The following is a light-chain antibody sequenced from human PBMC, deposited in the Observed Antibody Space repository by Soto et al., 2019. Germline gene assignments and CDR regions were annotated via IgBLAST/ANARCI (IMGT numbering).Light chain of an antibody. CDR1: KLGDKY. Sequence: SYELTQPPSVSVSPGRTASIACSGDKLGDKYACWYQQKPGQSPVLVIFQHNKRPSGIPERFSGSNSGNTATLTISGTQAMDEADYYCQAWDSSSMVFGGGTKLTVL. CDR3: QAWDSSSMV. V-gene: IGLV3-1*01. J-gene: IGLJ3*02. CDR2: QHN.